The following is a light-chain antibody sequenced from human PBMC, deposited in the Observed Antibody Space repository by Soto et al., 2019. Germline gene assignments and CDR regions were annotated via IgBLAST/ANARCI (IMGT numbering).Light chain of an antibody. CDR3: QQYDRSPLT. Sequence: EILLTQSPGTLSLSPGERATLSCRASQSVSSSYLAWYQQKPGQAPRLLIYGASSRATGIPDRFSGSGSGTDFTLTISRLEPEDFAVYYCQQYDRSPLTFGGGTKVEIK. CDR1: QSVSSSY. CDR2: GAS. J-gene: IGKJ4*01. V-gene: IGKV3-20*01.